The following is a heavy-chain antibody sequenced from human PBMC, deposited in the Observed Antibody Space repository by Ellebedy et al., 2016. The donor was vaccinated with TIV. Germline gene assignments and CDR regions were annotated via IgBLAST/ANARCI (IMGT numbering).Heavy chain of an antibody. Sequence: GESLKISXAASGFTFSSYYMSWVRQAPGKGLELVANTNIDESARNYVDSVRGRFTISRDNAKNLLYLQMNSLGAEDAAVYYCGRENWYSIDYWGQGTLVTVSS. CDR3: GRENWYSIDY. CDR2: TNIDESAR. CDR1: GFTFSSYY. D-gene: IGHD4-11*01. J-gene: IGHJ4*02. V-gene: IGHV3-7*01.